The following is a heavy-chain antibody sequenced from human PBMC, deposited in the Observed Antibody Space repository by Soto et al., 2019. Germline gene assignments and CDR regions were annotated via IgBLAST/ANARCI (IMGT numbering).Heavy chain of an antibody. J-gene: IGHJ4*02. V-gene: IGHV4-59*01. CDR2: IYYSGSS. CDR3: ETVTPHQWLVHLDY. D-gene: IGHD6-19*01. Sequence: ASETMSLTCSVAGGSIEGYDGSWIRQPPGKGLEWIGSIYYSGSSNSGPSLKSRVTMSVDTSKNQFSLKLRSLRSDDTAVYYCETVTPHQWLVHLDYWGQGTLVTVSS. CDR1: GGSIEGYD.